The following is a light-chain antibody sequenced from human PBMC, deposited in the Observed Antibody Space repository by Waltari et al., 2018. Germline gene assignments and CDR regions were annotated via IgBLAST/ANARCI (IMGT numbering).Light chain of an antibody. CDR1: QTISTY. CDR2: AAS. J-gene: IGKJ2*01. Sequence: DIQMTQSPSSLSASVGDSVTITCRESQTISTYLNWYQQTAGKAPKLLIYAASALQSGVPSRFRGSGSGTDFTLTITSLQPEDFATYYCHQSHTVPHTFGQGTKLEIK. V-gene: IGKV1-39*01. CDR3: HQSHTVPHT.